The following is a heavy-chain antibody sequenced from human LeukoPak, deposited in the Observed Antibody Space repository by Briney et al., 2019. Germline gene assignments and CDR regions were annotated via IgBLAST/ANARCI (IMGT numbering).Heavy chain of an antibody. Sequence: GGSLRLSCAASGFTFSSYDMHWVRQATGKGLEWVSAIGTAGDTYYPGSVKGRFTISRENAKNSLYLQMNSLRAGDTAVYYCARGLGDSSGYPLDCWGQGTLVTVSS. CDR3: ARGLGDSSGYPLDC. J-gene: IGHJ4*02. D-gene: IGHD3-22*01. CDR2: IGTAGDT. V-gene: IGHV3-13*01. CDR1: GFTFSSYD.